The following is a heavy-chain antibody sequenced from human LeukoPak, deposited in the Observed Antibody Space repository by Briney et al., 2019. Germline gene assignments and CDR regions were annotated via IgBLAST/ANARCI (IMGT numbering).Heavy chain of an antibody. D-gene: IGHD6-13*01. CDR1: GFTFSTYA. CDR2: ISGRGGTT. V-gene: IGHV3-23*01. J-gene: IGHJ4*02. CDR3: AKNIAAPTTPFDY. Sequence: GGSLRLSCAASGFTFSTYAMNWVRQAPGKGLEWVSGISGRGGTTYYADSVKGRFTISRDNSKNTRYLQMNYLRAEDTAMYYCAKNIAAPTTPFDYWGQGTLVTVSS.